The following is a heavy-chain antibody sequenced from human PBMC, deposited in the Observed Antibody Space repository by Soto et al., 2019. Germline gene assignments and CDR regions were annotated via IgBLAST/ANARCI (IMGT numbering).Heavy chain of an antibody. CDR3: VRDWESTTQTWGFGDS. V-gene: IGHV1-69*08. Sequence: QVQLVQSGAEVKKPGSSVKVSCKASGGTFSSYTITWVRQAPGQGLEWLGRIIPIFGVTNYAQKFQNRVTITAARSTTTAYMDLSRLRSEDTAVYYCVRDWESTTQTWGFGDSWGQGTLVTVPS. CDR1: GGTFSSYT. CDR2: IIPIFGVT. J-gene: IGHJ4*02. D-gene: IGHD1-1*01.